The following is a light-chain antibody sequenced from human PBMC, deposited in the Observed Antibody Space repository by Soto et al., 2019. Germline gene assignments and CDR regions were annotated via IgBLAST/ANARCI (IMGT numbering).Light chain of an antibody. V-gene: IGKV3-20*01. J-gene: IGKJ1*01. CDR1: QSVSSSN. Sequence: EIVLTQSPGTLSLSPGERATLSCRASQSVSSSNLAWYQQKPGQAPRLLIYGASSRAPGIPDRFSVSGSGTDFTLTISRLESEDFAVYYCQQYGSTPRTFGQGTKVEIK. CDR3: QQYGSTPRT. CDR2: GAS.